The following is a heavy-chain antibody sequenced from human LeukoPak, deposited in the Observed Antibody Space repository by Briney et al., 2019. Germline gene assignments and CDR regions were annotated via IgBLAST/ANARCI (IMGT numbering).Heavy chain of an antibody. CDR2: ISYDGSNK. D-gene: IGHD6-13*01. CDR1: GFTFSSYA. Sequence: GGSLRLSCAASGFTFSSYAMHWVRQAPGKGLEWVAVISYDGSNKYYADSVKGRFTISRDNAQNSLYLQMNSLRAEDTAIYYCATSTAAAGTDWGQGTLVTVSS. V-gene: IGHV3-30-3*01. CDR3: ATSTAAAGTD. J-gene: IGHJ4*02.